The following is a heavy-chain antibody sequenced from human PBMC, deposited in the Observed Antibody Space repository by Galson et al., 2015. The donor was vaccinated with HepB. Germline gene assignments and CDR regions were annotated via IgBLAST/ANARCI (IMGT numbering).Heavy chain of an antibody. CDR1: GFTFSSYS. CDR2: ISSSSSTI. Sequence: SLRLSCAASGFTFSSYSMNWVRQAPGKGLEWVSYISSSSSTIYYADSVKGRFTISRDNAKNSLYLQMNSLRDEDTAVYYCVFLRGNDLKPLDYWGQGTLVTVSS. D-gene: IGHD4-23*01. CDR3: VFLRGNDLKPLDY. V-gene: IGHV3-48*02. J-gene: IGHJ4*02.